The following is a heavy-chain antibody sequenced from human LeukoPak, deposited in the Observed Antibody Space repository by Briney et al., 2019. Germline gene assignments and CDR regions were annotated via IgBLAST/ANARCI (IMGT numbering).Heavy chain of an antibody. V-gene: IGHV4-4*07. CDR2: VYASGST. CDR3: ARGRHSDHFLDF. D-gene: IGHD2/OR15-2a*01. CDR1: GVSINSYC. Sequence: SETLSLTCTVSGVSINSYCWSWIRQPAGEGLEWIGRVYASGSTDYKPSLKSRVTMSVDTSKNQFSLKLTSGTAADTAVYYCARGRHSDHFLDFWGQGTLVTVSS. J-gene: IGHJ4*02.